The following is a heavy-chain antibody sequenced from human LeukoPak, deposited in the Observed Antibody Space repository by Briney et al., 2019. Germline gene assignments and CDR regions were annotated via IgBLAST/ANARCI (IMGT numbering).Heavy chain of an antibody. D-gene: IGHD3-22*01. CDR3: ARRYYYDSSGSQSSPTDY. V-gene: IGHV4-34*01. Sequence: SETLSLTCAVYGGSFSGYYWGWIRQPPGKGLEWIGEINHSGSTNYNPSLKSRVTISVDTYKNQFSLKLSSVTAADTAVYYCARRYYYDSSGSQSSPTDYWGQGTLVTVSS. CDR2: INHSGST. CDR1: GGSFSGYY. J-gene: IGHJ4*02.